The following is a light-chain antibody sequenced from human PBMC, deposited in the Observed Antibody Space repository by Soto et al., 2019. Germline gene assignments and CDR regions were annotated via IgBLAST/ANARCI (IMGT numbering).Light chain of an antibody. Sequence: IQMTQSPSSLSASVGDRVTITCRASQGIRNDLGWYQQKPGKAPKLLIYDASSLHSGVPSRFSGSGAGTDFSLTISSLQPEDSATYYCLQDYSFPLTFGGGTKVDIK. J-gene: IGKJ4*01. CDR2: DAS. CDR1: QGIRND. CDR3: LQDYSFPLT. V-gene: IGKV1-6*01.